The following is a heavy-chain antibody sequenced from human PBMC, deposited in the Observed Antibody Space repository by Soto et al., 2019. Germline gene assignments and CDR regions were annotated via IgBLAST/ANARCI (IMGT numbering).Heavy chain of an antibody. J-gene: IGHJ4*02. CDR3: AKGVRQWLVTSDFNY. D-gene: IGHD6-19*01. Sequence: VQLVESGGGVVQPGRSLRLSCAASGFTFSDYAMHWIRQAPGKGLEWVAVVSHDGRNTHYADSVKGRFTISRDSSKNTVSLEMISLRAEDTVVYSCAKGVRQWLVTSDFNYWGQGALVTVSS. CDR1: GFTFSDYA. V-gene: IGHV3-30*18. CDR2: VSHDGRNT.